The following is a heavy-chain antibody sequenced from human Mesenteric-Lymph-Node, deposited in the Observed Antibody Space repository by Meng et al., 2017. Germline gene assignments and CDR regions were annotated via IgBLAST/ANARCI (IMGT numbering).Heavy chain of an antibody. CDR2: IRTKDFRGTS. J-gene: IGHJ4*02. D-gene: IGHD5-24*01. CDR3: TRHLHGYNFFDF. CDR1: GFTFGDYL. Sequence: GESLKISCTASGFTFGDYLINWFRQAPGKGLEWVGFIRTKDFRGTSEYAASVKDRFTISRDDSKSIAYLQMNTLKTEDTAVYYCTRHLHGYNFFDFWGQGTLVTVSS. V-gene: IGHV3-49*03.